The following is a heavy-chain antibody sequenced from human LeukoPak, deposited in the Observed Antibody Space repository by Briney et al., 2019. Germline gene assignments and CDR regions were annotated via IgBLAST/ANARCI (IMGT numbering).Heavy chain of an antibody. J-gene: IGHJ4*02. CDR2: LNPYDGGT. CDR3: ARDLGVYAGRPPDF. D-gene: IGHD5/OR15-5a*01. Sequence: ASVKVSCKVSGYTFTGYSIHWVRQAPGQGLEWMGCLNPYDGGTDYAQKFRDRVYMTRDTTTSTVYMELSRLRSDDTAVYHCARDLGVYAGRPPDFWGQGTLITVSS. CDR1: GYTFTGYS. V-gene: IGHV1-2*02.